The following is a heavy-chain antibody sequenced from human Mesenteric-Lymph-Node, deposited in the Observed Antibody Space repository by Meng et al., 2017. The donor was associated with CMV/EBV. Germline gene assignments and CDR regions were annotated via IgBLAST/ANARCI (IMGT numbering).Heavy chain of an antibody. CDR2: IYGKTSGT. J-gene: IGHJ4*02. V-gene: IGHV3-9*01. Sequence: GGSLRLSCAASGFIFNDYAMHWVRQAPGKGLEWVSGIYGKTSGTGYADSVEGRFTISRDRAKNSIYLQMNSLRSEDTALYYCAGESQPGGCDYWGQGTLVTVSS. CDR3: AGESQPGGCDY. CDR1: GFIFNDYA. D-gene: IGHD1-14*01.